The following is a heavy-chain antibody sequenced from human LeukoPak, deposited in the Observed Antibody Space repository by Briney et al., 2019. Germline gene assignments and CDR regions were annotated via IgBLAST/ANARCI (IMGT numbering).Heavy chain of an antibody. CDR3: AGERNCGGDCYQGSWFDP. J-gene: IGHJ5*02. CDR1: GFTFNSHE. Sequence: GGSLRLCCAASGFTFNSHEMHWVRQAPGKGLEWVSYITSSGGITYYADSVKGRFTVSRDNAKNSLFLQMNSLRAEDTAIYYCAGERNCGGDCYQGSWFDPWGQGTLVTVSS. D-gene: IGHD2-21*02. V-gene: IGHV3-48*03. CDR2: ITSSGGIT.